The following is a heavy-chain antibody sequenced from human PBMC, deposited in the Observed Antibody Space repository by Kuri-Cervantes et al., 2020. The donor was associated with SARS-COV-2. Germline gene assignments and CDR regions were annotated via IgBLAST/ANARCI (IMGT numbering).Heavy chain of an antibody. D-gene: IGHD2-2*01. CDR1: GYTFTGYY. CDR3: ARVGDCSSTSCRYYFDH. Sequence: ASVKVSCKASGYTFTGYYMHWVRQAPGQGLEWMGWINPNSGGTNYAQKFQGRVTMTRDTSISTAYMELSRLRSDDTAVYYCARVGDCSSTSCRYYFDHWGQGTLVTVSS. CDR2: INPNSGGT. J-gene: IGHJ4*02. V-gene: IGHV1-2*02.